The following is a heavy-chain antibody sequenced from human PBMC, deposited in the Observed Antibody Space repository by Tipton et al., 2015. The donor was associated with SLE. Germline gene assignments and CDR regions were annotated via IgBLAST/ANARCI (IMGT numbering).Heavy chain of an antibody. D-gene: IGHD5-24*01. Sequence: PGLVKPSETLSLTCTVSGGSMNDYYWCWIRQPPGKGLEWIGYISYSGSTNYNPSVRSRVIISLDTSKNQFSLKVKSVTTADTAVYYCARMRGGYNAHHWGQGTLVIVSS. V-gene: IGHV4-59*01. J-gene: IGHJ5*02. CDR2: ISYSGST. CDR1: GGSMNDYY. CDR3: ARMRGGYNAHH.